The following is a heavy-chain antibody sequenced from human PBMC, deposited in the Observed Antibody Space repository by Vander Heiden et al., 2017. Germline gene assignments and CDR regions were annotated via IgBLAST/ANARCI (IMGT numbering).Heavy chain of an antibody. V-gene: IGHV3-43*01. J-gene: IGHJ4*02. CDR3: ATGLFATVAPDY. CDR2: ISWDGGST. Sequence: EVQLVESGGVVVQPGGSLRLSCAASGFTFDDYTMHWVRQAPGKGLEWVSLISWDGGSTYYADSVKGRFTISRDNSKNSLYLQMNSLRTEDTALYYCATGLFATVAPDYWGQGTLVTVSS. D-gene: IGHD4-17*01. CDR1: GFTFDDYT.